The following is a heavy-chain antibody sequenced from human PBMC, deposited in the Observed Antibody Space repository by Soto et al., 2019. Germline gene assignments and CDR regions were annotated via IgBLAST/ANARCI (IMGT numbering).Heavy chain of an antibody. CDR2: IYYSGST. CDR3: ARLEQWLVYGMDV. D-gene: IGHD6-19*01. Sequence: SEPLSLTCTVSGGSISSSSYYWGWIRQPPGKGLEWIGSIYYSGSTYYNPSLKSRVTISVDTSKNQFSLKLSSVTAADTAVYYCARLEQWLVYGMDVWGQGTTVTVSS. V-gene: IGHV4-39*01. J-gene: IGHJ6*02. CDR1: GGSISSSSYY.